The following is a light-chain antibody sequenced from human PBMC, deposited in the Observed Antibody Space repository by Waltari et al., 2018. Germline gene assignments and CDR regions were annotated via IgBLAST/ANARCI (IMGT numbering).Light chain of an antibody. Sequence: DVLMTQSPLSLPVPLGQPASISCRSSESLVHSDDNTYLNWLHQRPGQSPRRLIYEVSNRDSGVPDRISGSGSGTDFTLKISRVEAEDVGVYYCMQGSHWPYTFGQGTKLEIK. CDR2: EVS. CDR1: ESLVHSDDNTY. V-gene: IGKV2-30*02. J-gene: IGKJ2*01. CDR3: MQGSHWPYT.